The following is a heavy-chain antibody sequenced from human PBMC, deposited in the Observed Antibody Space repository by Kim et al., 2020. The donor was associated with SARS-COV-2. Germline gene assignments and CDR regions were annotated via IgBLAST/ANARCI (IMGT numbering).Heavy chain of an antibody. V-gene: IGHV4-59*13. CDR3: ARGTTYYDILTDPAHNWYFDL. J-gene: IGHJ2*01. CDR2: IYYSGST. D-gene: IGHD3-9*01. Sequence: SETLSLTCTVSGGSISNYYWSWIRQPPGKGLEWIGYIYYSGSTNYNPSLKSRVTISVDTSKNQFSLKLSSVTAADTAVYYCARGTTYYDILTDPAHNWYFDLWGRGNLGTVSS. CDR1: GGSISNYY.